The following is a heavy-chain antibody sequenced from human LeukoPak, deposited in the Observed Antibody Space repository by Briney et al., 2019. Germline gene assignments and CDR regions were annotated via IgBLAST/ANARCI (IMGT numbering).Heavy chain of an antibody. CDR2: ISSSSSSV. Sequence: GGSLRLSCAASRFTFSSYSMNWVRQAPGKGLEWVSYISSSSSSVYYADSVKGRFTISRDNAKNSLYLQMNSLRVEDTAVYYCVRHLVSWGQGTLVTVSS. J-gene: IGHJ5*02. V-gene: IGHV3-48*01. CDR3: VRHLVS. CDR1: RFTFSSYS.